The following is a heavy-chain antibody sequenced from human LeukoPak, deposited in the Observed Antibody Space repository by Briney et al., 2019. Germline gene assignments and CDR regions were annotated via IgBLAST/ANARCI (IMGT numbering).Heavy chain of an antibody. CDR3: ASVLTGDSTDAFDI. D-gene: IGHD7-27*01. V-gene: IGHV1-69*05. J-gene: IGHJ3*02. CDR2: IIPIFGTA. Sequence: SVKVSCKASGGTFSSYAISWVRQAPGQGLEWMGGIIPIFGTANYAQKFQGRVTITTDESTSTAYMELSSLRSEDTAVYYCASVLTGDSTDAFDIWGQGTMVTVSS. CDR1: GGTFSSYA.